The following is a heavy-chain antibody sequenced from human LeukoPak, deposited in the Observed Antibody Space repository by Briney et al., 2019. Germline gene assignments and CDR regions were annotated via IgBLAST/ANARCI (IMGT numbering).Heavy chain of an antibody. CDR1: GFTFTDCS. CDR2: ISTVSTYT. V-gene: IGHV3-21*01. CDR3: ARDGSGFYHYYYMDV. D-gene: IGHD6-25*01. Sequence: PGGSLTLSCAPSGFTFTDCSMNWVRQAPGKGLEWVAHISTVSTYTHYTDSVKGRFTISRDNRKNLLYLQMSSLGAEDTAVYYCARDGSGFYHYYYMDVWGKGTTVTVSS. J-gene: IGHJ6*03.